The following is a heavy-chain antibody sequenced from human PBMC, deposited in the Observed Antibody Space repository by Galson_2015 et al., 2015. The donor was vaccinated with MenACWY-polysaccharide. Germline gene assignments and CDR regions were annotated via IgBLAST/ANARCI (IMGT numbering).Heavy chain of an antibody. V-gene: IGHV4-39*01. D-gene: IGHD2-15*01. CDR1: GGSISSSSYY. Sequence: SETLSLTCTVSGGSISSSSYYWGWIRQPPGKGLEWIGSIYYSGSTYYNPSLKSRVTISVDTPKNQFSLKLSSVTAADTAVYYCARSGSGLGNFDYWGQGTLVTVSS. J-gene: IGHJ4*02. CDR3: ARSGSGLGNFDY. CDR2: IYYSGST.